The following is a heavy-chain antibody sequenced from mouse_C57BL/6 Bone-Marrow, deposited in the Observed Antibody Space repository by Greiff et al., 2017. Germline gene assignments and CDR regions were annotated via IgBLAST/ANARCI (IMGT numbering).Heavy chain of an antibody. J-gene: IGHJ4*01. D-gene: IGHD1-1*01. CDR3: ARGVICYGSSSRDAMDY. CDR1: GYTFTSYW. V-gene: IGHV1-50*01. Sequence: QVQLQQPGAELVKPGASVKLSCKASGYTFTSYWMQWVKQRPGQGLEWIGEIDPSDSYTNYNQKFKGKATLTVDTSSSTAYMQLSSLTSEDSAVYYCARGVICYGSSSRDAMDYWGQGTSVTVSS. CDR2: IDPSDSYT.